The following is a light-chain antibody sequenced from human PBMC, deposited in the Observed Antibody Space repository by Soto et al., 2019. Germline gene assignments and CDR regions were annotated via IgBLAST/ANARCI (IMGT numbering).Light chain of an antibody. CDR2: GAS. CDR1: QSLISSY. Sequence: EIVLTQSPGTLSLSPGEGASLSCRASQSLISSYIAWYQQKPGQAPRLLIFGASSRATGIPDRFSGSGSGTDFTLTISKLEPEDFAVYYCQHYGSLVLIFGPGTKVDIK. V-gene: IGKV3-20*01. CDR3: QHYGSLVLI. J-gene: IGKJ3*01.